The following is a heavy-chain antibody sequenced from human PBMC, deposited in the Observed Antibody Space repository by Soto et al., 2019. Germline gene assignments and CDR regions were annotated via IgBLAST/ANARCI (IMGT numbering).Heavy chain of an antibody. D-gene: IGHD6-13*01. V-gene: IGHV1-18*01. J-gene: IGHJ4*02. CDR1: GGTFSSYA. CDR3: ARVLYSSSWYAPGY. Sequence: ASVKVSCKASGGTFSSYAISWVRQAPGQGLEWIGGISANIGKTNYAQKLQGRVTMTTDTSTSTAYMELRSLRSDDTAVYYCARVLYSSSWYAPGYWGQGTLVTVSS. CDR2: ISANIGKT.